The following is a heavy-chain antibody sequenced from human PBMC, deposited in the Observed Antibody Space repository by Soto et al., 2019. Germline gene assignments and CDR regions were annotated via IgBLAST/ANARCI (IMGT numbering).Heavy chain of an antibody. CDR3: AKVGTYYYDSSDPDY. D-gene: IGHD3-22*01. CDR1: GFTFSSYA. J-gene: IGHJ4*02. V-gene: IGHV3-23*01. CDR2: ISGSGGST. Sequence: PGGSLRLSCAASGFTFSSYAMSWVRQAPGKGMEWVSAISGSGGSTYYADSVKGRFTISRDNSKNTLYLQMNSLRAEDTAVYYCAKVGTYYYDSSDPDYWGQGTLVTVSS.